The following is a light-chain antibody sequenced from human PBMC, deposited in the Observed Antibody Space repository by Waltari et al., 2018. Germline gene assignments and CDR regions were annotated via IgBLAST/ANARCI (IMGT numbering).Light chain of an antibody. CDR2: LTS. CDR1: HNVLSRSNNKNY. V-gene: IGKV4-1*01. Sequence: DIVMTQSPESLAVSLGERATINCKSSHNVLSRSNNKNYLAWYHRKPGQPPKLLIYLTSTRESRVPDRFSGSGSETDFAHTVSSLQAEDVAVYYCQQYYTTPHTFGQGTKLEIK. CDR3: QQYYTTPHT. J-gene: IGKJ2*01.